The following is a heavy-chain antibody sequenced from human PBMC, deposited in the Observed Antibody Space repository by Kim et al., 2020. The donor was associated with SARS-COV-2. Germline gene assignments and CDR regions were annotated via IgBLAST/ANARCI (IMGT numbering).Heavy chain of an antibody. CDR3: ARVSTSSWYPYYFDY. Sequence: QKFQGRVTITRDTSASTAYMELSSLRSEDTAVYYCARVSTSSWYPYYFDYWGQGTLVTVSS. V-gene: IGHV1-3*01. J-gene: IGHJ4*02. D-gene: IGHD6-13*01.